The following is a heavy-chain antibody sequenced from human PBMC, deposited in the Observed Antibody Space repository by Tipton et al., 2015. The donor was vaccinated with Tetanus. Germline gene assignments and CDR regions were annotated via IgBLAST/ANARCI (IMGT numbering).Heavy chain of an antibody. CDR3: ARIRYYPDSSAFLSDY. Sequence: TLSLTCNVTGALLTTGGYSWGWIRQPPGQGLEWIGYIYQTGSTYFNPSLRSRLTMSFKMSKNQFSLRLTSGTAADTAVYFCARIRYYPDSSAFLSDYWGRGIRVTVSS. CDR2: IYQTGST. D-gene: IGHD3-22*01. V-gene: IGHV4-30-2*02. J-gene: IGHJ4*02. CDR1: GALLTTGGYS.